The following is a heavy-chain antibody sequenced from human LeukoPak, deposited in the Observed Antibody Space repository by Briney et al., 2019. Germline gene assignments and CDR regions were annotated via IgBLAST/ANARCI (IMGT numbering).Heavy chain of an antibody. CDR2: ISGSGAYT. D-gene: IGHD7-27*01. CDR3: ARDDNWGFDY. J-gene: IGHJ4*02. CDR1: GFTFSSYA. Sequence: GGSLRLSCAASGFTFSSYAMSWVRQAPGKGLEWVSTISGSGAYTYYADSVKGRFTISRDDAKNSLYLQMNSLRAEDTAFYYCARDDNWGFDYWGQGALVTVSS. V-gene: IGHV3-23*01.